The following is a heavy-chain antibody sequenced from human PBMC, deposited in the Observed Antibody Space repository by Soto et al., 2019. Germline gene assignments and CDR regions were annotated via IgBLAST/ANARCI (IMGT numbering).Heavy chain of an antibody. J-gene: IGHJ5*02. D-gene: IGHD3-3*01. CDR3: ARDNSKTVLGIPFWWFDT. V-gene: IGHV1-46*01. CDR2: INPSGDST. CDR1: GFTFSIYW. Sequence: QVQLVQSGAEVKKPGASVKVSCKASGFTFSIYWMHWVRQAPGQGLEWMGVINPSGDSTSYAQKFQGRVTLTSDTFPTTVYMNLSSLSLEDSAVDYCARDNSKTVLGIPFWWFDTRGQGMLVSVS.